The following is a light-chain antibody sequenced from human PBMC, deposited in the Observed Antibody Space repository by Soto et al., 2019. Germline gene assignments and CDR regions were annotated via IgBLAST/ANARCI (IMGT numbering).Light chain of an antibody. V-gene: IGKV1-39*01. CDR2: GAS. J-gene: IGKJ1*01. CDR3: QRSYGSPPWT. Sequence: DIQMTQSPSSLSASLGDRVTITCRASQTISIFLNWYQQKPGKAPKLLIYGASTLQGGVPSRFSGSGSGTDFTLTISRLQPEDFATYYCQRSYGSPPWTFGQGTKVDIK. CDR1: QTISIF.